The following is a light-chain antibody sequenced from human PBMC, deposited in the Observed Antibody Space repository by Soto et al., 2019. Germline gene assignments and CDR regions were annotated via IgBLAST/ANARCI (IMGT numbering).Light chain of an antibody. J-gene: IGLJ1*01. CDR2: DVT. Sequence: QAALTQPRSVSGSPGQSVTISCAGTSSDVGGYKSVSWYQQHPGKAPKLIIYDVTKRPSGVPDRFSGSKSGNTASLTISGLQAEDEADYYCSSYAGSYSPYVFGTGTKLTV. CDR1: SSDVGGYKS. CDR3: SSYAGSYSPYV. V-gene: IGLV2-11*01.